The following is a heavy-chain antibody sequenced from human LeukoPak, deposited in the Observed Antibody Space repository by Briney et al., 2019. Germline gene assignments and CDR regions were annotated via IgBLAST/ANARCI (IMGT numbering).Heavy chain of an antibody. CDR2: IYYTGST. CDR1: GGSISRYY. CDR3: ARHKDSGDYPLDY. J-gene: IGHJ4*02. Sequence: PSETLSLTCTVSGGSISRYYWSWIRQSPGKGLEFIGYIYYTGSTNYNPSLKSRVTMSVDTSKNQFSLKLSSVTAADTAVYYCARHKDSGDYPLDYWGQGTLVTVSS. V-gene: IGHV4-59*08. D-gene: IGHD4-17*01.